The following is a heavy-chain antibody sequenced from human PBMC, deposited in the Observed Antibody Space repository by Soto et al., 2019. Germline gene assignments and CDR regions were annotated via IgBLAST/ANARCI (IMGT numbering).Heavy chain of an antibody. CDR2: VNPNSGGT. D-gene: IGHD2-21*02. V-gene: IGHV1-2*02. J-gene: IGHJ1*01. CDR3: ASDYLGDDLTVSTGDFGRF. CDR1: GHTFSGYY. Sequence: ASVKVSCKASGHTFSGYYVHWVRQAPGQGLEWMGWVNPNSGGTHYAQKFQGRVSMTRDTSLSAVYMELRSLRRDDMAVYFCASDYLGDDLTVSTGDFGRFWGQGTLGTVAS.